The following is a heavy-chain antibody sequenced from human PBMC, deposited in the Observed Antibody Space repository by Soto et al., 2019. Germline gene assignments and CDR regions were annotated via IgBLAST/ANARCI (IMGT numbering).Heavy chain of an antibody. CDR3: TRAQPPVGASYYFDL. D-gene: IGHD1-26*01. CDR1: GDSVSSKSAA. V-gene: IGHV6-1*01. Sequence: PSQTLSLTCVISGDSVSSKSAAWNWIRQSPSGGLEWLGRIYYRSKWSYEYAVTVESRITINPDTSRNQFSLQLNSVTPDDTAIYYCTRAQPPVGASYYFDLWGRGALVTVSS. J-gene: IGHJ4*02. CDR2: IYYRSKWSY.